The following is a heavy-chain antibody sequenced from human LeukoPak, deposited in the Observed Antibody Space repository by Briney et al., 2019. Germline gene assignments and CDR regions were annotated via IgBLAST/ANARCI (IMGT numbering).Heavy chain of an antibody. J-gene: IGHJ4*02. CDR2: ISAYNGNT. V-gene: IGHV1-18*01. D-gene: IGHD4-17*01. CDR3: AHYGDLRFFDY. CDR1: GYTFTSYG. Sequence: GASVKVSCKASGYTFTSYGISWVRQAPGQGLEWMGWISAYNGNTNYAQKLQGRVTITTDESTSTAYMELSSLRSEDTAVYYCAHYGDLRFFDYWGRGTLVTVSS.